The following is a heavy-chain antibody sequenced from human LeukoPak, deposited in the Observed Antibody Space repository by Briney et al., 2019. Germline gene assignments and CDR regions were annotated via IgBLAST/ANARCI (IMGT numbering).Heavy chain of an antibody. Sequence: SETLSLTCSVSGGSVRSRDFYWVWLRQPPGKGPEWIGSFYYSGSTNYDPSLKSRVTISVDTSKNQFSLKLSSVTAADTAVYYCARGVPQVGWLLLKRTPPAYYYMDVWGKGTTVTVSS. CDR2: FYYSGST. J-gene: IGHJ6*03. V-gene: IGHV4-39*07. CDR1: GGSVRSRDFY. D-gene: IGHD3-22*01. CDR3: ARGVPQVGWLLLKRTPPAYYYMDV.